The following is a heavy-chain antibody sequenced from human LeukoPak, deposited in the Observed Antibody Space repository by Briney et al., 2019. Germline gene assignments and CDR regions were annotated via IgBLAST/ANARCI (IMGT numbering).Heavy chain of an antibody. V-gene: IGHV3-53*01. CDR1: GFTVITND. CDR2: LYSDGNT. CDR3: AARDSYGSGSYPIDY. Sequence: PGGSLRLSCAASGFTVITNDMTWVRQAPGKGREWVSVLYSDGNTKYADSVQGRFTISRDNAKNSLYLQMNSLRAEDTAVYYCAARDSYGSGSYPIDYWGQGTLVTVSS. J-gene: IGHJ4*02. D-gene: IGHD3-10*01.